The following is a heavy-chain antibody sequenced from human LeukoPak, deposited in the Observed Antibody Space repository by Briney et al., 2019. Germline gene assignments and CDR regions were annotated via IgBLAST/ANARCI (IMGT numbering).Heavy chain of an antibody. CDR2: ISAYNGST. J-gene: IGHJ4*02. Sequence: ASVKVSCKASGYTFTSYGISWVRQAPGQGLEWMGWISAYNGSTNYAQKLQGRVTMTTDTSTSTAYMELRSLRSDDTAVYYCARTPRYSSSWYVPPFDYWGQGTLVTVSS. CDR1: GYTFTSYG. CDR3: ARTPRYSSSWYVPPFDY. D-gene: IGHD6-13*01. V-gene: IGHV1-18*01.